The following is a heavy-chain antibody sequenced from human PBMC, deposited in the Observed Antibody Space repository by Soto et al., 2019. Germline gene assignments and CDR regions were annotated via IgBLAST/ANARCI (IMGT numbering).Heavy chain of an antibody. V-gene: IGHV3-9*01. D-gene: IGHD5-12*01. CDR1: GFTFHEYA. CDR2: ISSDGDTI. CDR3: TKGGYDWIYYFGMDV. Sequence: EVQLIESGGGWVQPGTSLRVSCAASGFTFHEYAMHWVRQAPGKGLAWVSGISSDGDTIAYADSVQGRFTVFRDNAKNSLYLQMNSLRAEDPARYYCTKGGYDWIYYFGMDVWAQGTTITVSS. J-gene: IGHJ6*02.